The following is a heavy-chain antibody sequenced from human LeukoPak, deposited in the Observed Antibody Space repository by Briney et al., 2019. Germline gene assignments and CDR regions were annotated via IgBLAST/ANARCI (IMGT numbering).Heavy chain of an antibody. CDR2: IAPSDSYT. CDR3: ARTTTSSGWYVDY. V-gene: IGHV5-10-1*01. D-gene: IGHD6-19*01. CDR1: GYSFTSHW. J-gene: IGHJ4*02. Sequence: GESLKISCKGSGYSFTSHWISWVRQMPGKGLEWMGRIAPSDSYTNYRPSFQGHVTISADKSISTAYLQWSSLKASDTAMYYCARTTTSSGWYVDYWGQGTLVTVSS.